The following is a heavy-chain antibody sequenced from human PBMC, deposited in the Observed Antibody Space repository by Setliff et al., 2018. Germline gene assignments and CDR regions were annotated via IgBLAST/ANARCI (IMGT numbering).Heavy chain of an antibody. J-gene: IGHJ6*03. D-gene: IGHD3-3*01. V-gene: IGHV4-61*09. Sequence: NPSETLSLTCTVSGGSISSRRNYWGWFRQPAGKELEWIGQIYTSWSTNYNPSLKSRVTISLDTSKNQFSLSLTSVTAEDTAVYYCARMSGFQYIDVWDKGTTVTVSS. CDR3: ARMSGFQYIDV. CDR1: GGSISSRRNY. CDR2: IYTSWST.